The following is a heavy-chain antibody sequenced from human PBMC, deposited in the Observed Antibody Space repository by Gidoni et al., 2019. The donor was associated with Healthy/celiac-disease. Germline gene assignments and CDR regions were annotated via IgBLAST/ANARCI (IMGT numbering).Heavy chain of an antibody. J-gene: IGHJ3*02. CDR3: ARPYCSGGSCYPEDAFDI. CDR1: GGSISSSSYY. CDR2: IYYSGST. Sequence: QLQLQESGPGLVQPSETLSLTCTVSGGSISSSSYYWGWIRQPPGKGLEWIGSIYYSGSTYYNPSLKSRVTISVDTSKNQFSLKLSSVTAADTAVYYCARPYCSGGSCYPEDAFDIWGQGTMVTVSS. V-gene: IGHV4-39*01. D-gene: IGHD2-15*01.